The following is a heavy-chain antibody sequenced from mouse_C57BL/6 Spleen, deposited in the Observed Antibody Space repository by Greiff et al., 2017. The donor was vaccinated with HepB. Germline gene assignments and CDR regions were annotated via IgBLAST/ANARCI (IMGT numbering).Heavy chain of an antibody. J-gene: IGHJ2*01. CDR3: ARTDGYYFDY. Sequence: VQVVESGPELVKPGASVKISCKASGYAFSSSWMNWVKQRPGKGLEWIGRIYPGDGDTNYNGKFKGKATLTADKSSSTAYMQLSSLTSEDSAVYFCARTDGYYFDYWGQGTTLTVSS. CDR1: GYAFSSSW. CDR2: IYPGDGDT. V-gene: IGHV1-82*01. D-gene: IGHD2-3*01.